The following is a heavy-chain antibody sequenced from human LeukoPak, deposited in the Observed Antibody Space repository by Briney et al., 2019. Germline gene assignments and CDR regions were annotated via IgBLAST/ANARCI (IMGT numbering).Heavy chain of an antibody. CDR1: GFSLSTSGVG. D-gene: IGHD3-10*01. Sequence: SGPTLVKPTQTLTLTCTFSGFSLSTSGVGVGWIRQPPGKALEWLTVIYWDDDKRHSPPLKSRLTITKDTSKNQVVLTMPNMDPVDTATYYCAHKEYYALGSLGDSFDYWGQGTLVTVS. V-gene: IGHV2-5*02. CDR2: IYWDDDK. J-gene: IGHJ4*02. CDR3: AHKEYYALGSLGDSFDY.